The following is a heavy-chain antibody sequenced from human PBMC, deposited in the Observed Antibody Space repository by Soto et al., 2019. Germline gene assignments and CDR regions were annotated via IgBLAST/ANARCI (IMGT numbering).Heavy chain of an antibody. V-gene: IGHV3-9*01. CDR2: ISWNSGNI. D-gene: IGHD5-18*01. Sequence: EVQLEESGGALVQPGRSLRLSCAASGFTFDDYAMYWVRQVLGKGLEWVSSISWNSGNIGYADSVKGRFTTSRDNAKNSLYLQTNSLRPEDTALYYCVRSKGGYSYGTPFDYWGQGTLVTVSS. CDR1: GFTFDDYA. J-gene: IGHJ4*02. CDR3: VRSKGGYSYGTPFDY.